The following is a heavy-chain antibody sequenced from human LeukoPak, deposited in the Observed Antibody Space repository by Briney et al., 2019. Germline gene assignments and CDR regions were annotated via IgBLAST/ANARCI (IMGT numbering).Heavy chain of an antibody. D-gene: IGHD6-19*01. CDR2: ISWNSGSI. J-gene: IGHJ4*02. CDR3: AKDRGPYSSGWYED. Sequence: PGGSLRLSCAASGFTCDDYAMHWVRQAPGKGLEWVSGISWNSGSIGYADSVKGRFTISRDNSKNTLYVQMNSLRAEDTAVYYCAKDRGPYSSGWYEDWGQGTLVTVSS. V-gene: IGHV3-9*01. CDR1: GFTCDDYA.